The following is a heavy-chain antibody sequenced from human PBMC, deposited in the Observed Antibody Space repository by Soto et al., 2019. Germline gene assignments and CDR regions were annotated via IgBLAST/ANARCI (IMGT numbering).Heavy chain of an antibody. J-gene: IGHJ5*02. CDR3: ARDQGVAAAGITWFDP. V-gene: IGHV4-4*07. CDR1: GASMNSYH. CDR2: IHSSGST. Sequence: ETLSLTCTVSGASMNSYHWSWIRQPAGKGLEWIGHIHSSGSTNYNPSLKSRVTMSVDTSKNQFSLRLMSLTAADTAVYYCARDQGVAAAGITWFDPWGQGSLVTVAS. D-gene: IGHD6-13*01.